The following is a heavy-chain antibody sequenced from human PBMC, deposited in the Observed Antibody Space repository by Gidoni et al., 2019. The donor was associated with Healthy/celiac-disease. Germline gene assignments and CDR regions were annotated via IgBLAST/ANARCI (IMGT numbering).Heavy chain of an antibody. CDR2: ISSSGSTI. Sequence: EVQLVESGGGLVQPGGSLRLSCAASGFLFSRYEMNRVRQDPGKGVEWVSYISSSGSTIYYADSVKGRFTISRDNAKNSLYLQMNSLRAEDTAVYYCAMRPNIAAAGYYFDYWGQGTLVTVSS. CDR1: GFLFSRYE. CDR3: AMRPNIAAAGYYFDY. J-gene: IGHJ4*02. D-gene: IGHD6-13*01. V-gene: IGHV3-48*03.